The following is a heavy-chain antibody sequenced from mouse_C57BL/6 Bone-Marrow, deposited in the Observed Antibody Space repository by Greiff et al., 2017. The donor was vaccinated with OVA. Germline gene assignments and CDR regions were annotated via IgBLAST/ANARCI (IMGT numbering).Heavy chain of an antibody. D-gene: IGHD1-1*01. CDR2: ISDGGSYT. J-gene: IGHJ1*03. CDR3: ARVYYYGSSPWYFDV. CDR1: GFTFSSYA. Sequence: EVQGVESGGGLVKPGGSLKLSCAASGFTFSSYAMSWVRQTPEKRLEWVATISDGGSYTYYPDNVKGRFTISRDNAKNNLYLQMSHLKSEDTAMYYCARVYYYGSSPWYFDVWGTGTTVTVSS. V-gene: IGHV5-4*01.